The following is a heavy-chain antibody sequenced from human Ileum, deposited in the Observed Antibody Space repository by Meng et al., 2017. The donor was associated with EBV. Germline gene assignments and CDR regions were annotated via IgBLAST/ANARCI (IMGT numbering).Heavy chain of an antibody. V-gene: IGHV1-3*04. Sequence: QVQFVQSGDEVKKPGASVKLSCKASGYTFTRYPIHWVRQAPVQRPEWMGWINTDNGETEFSQKFQGRVNITRDTSATTAYMELISLRSEDTAVYYCASRPGFNIGPFDFWGQGTLVTVSS. CDR2: INTDNGET. CDR1: GYTFTRYP. D-gene: IGHD3/OR15-3a*01. J-gene: IGHJ4*02. CDR3: ASRPGFNIGPFDF.